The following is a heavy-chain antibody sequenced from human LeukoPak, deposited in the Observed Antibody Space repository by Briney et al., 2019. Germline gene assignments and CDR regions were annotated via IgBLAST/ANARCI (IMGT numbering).Heavy chain of an antibody. V-gene: IGHV1-8*03. CDR3: ARGLAGFDY. CDR1: GYTFTSYD. CDR2: MNANSGNT. J-gene: IGHJ4*02. Sequence: RASVKXSXEASGYTFTSYDINWVRQATGQGLEWMGWMNANSGNTGYAQKFQGRVTITRNTSISTAYMELSSLRSEDTAVYYCARGLAGFDYWGQGTLVTVSS.